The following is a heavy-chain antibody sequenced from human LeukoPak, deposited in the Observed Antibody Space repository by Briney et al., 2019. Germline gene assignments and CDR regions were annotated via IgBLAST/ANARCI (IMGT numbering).Heavy chain of an antibody. CDR1: GGSITSYY. CDR2: IYTSGTT. V-gene: IGHV4-4*07. CDR3: ARHIAVAGTYYFDY. D-gene: IGHD6-19*01. Sequence: SETLSLTCTVSGGSITSYYWSWIRQPAGKGLEWIGRIYTSGTTKYNPSLKSRVTMSVDTSKNQLSLKLSSVTAADTAVYYCARHIAVAGTYYFDYWGQGTLVTVSS. J-gene: IGHJ4*02.